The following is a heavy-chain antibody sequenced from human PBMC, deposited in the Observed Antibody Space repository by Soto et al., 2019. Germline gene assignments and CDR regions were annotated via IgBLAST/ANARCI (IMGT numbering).Heavy chain of an antibody. CDR2: VIPLSNTP. CDR1: GGTFNTFA. CDR3: GLASKWELLGYFYGMDV. Sequence: QVQLVQSGAEVKKPGSSAKVSCKASGGTFNTFAFTWVRQAPGQGFGWMGGVIPLSNTPDYAQKFQGRVTITADESTSTVYLELSGLSSDDTAVYFCGLASKWELLGYFYGMDVWGQGTTVIVSS. J-gene: IGHJ6*02. V-gene: IGHV1-69*01. D-gene: IGHD1-26*01.